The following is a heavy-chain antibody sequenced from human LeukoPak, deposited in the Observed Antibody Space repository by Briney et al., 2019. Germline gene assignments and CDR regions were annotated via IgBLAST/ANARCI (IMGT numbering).Heavy chain of an antibody. D-gene: IGHD2-2*01. CDR2: IYYSGST. CDR3: ARLGIVVVPADLPFDY. V-gene: IGHV4-39*01. Sequence: SETLSLTCTVSGGSISSSSYYWGWIRQPPGKGLEWIGSIYYSGSTYYNPSLKSRVTISVDTSKNQFSLKLSSVTAADRAVYYGARLGIVVVPADLPFDYWGQGTLVTVSS. J-gene: IGHJ4*02. CDR1: GGSISSSSYY.